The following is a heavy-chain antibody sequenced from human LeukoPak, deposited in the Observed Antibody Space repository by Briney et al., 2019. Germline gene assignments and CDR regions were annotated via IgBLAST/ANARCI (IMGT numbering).Heavy chain of an antibody. CDR2: INPSGGST. Sequence: ASVKVSCKASGYTFTSYYMHWVRQAPGQGLEWMGIINPSGGSTSYAQKFQGRVTMTRDTSTSTVYMELSSLRSEDTAVYYCATRYSSSWYEYYFDYWGQGTLVTVSS. CDR3: ATRYSSSWYEYYFDY. D-gene: IGHD6-13*01. J-gene: IGHJ4*02. CDR1: GYTFTSYY. V-gene: IGHV1-46*01.